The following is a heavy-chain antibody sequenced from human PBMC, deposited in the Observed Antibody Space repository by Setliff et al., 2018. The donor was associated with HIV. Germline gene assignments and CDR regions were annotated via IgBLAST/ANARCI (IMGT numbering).Heavy chain of an antibody. D-gene: IGHD3-22*01. V-gene: IGHV3-48*01. CDR1: GFSFTSYS. CDR3: ARGTGDTSGYYYYAEYFQN. J-gene: IGHJ1*01. Sequence: PGGSLRLSCESSGFSFTSYSMTWVRQAPGKGLEWLSYISSGSNIRHYTDSVKGRFTISRDNAKKSLYLKMNSLRAEDTAVYYCARGTGDTSGYYYYAEYFQNWGQGTLVTVSS. CDR2: ISSGSNIR.